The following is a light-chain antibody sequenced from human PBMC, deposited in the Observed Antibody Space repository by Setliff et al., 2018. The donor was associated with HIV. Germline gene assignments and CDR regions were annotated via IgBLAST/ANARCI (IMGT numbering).Light chain of an antibody. CDR3: SSLTSSSTYV. CDR2: EVT. Sequence: QSALTQPASVSGSPGQSITISCTGTSRDVGGGQNYVSWYQQYPGQAPKLMIYEVTKRPAGVSDRFSGSKSGNTASLIISGLQTEDEAEYYCSSLTSSSTYVFGIGTKVTVL. CDR1: SRDVGGGQNY. J-gene: IGLJ1*01. V-gene: IGLV2-14*01.